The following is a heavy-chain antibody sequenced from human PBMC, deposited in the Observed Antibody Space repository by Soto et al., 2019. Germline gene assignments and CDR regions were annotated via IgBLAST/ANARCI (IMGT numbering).Heavy chain of an antibody. V-gene: IGHV4-4*07. D-gene: IGHD3-9*01. Sequence: SETLSLTCTVSGGSISSYYWSWIRQPAGKGLEWIGRIYTSGSTNYNPSLKSRVTISVDTSKNQFSLKLSSVTAAETAVYYCAREHAPGFGGDWFDPWGQGTMVTVS. CDR2: IYTSGST. J-gene: IGHJ5*02. CDR1: GGSISSYY. CDR3: AREHAPGFGGDWFDP.